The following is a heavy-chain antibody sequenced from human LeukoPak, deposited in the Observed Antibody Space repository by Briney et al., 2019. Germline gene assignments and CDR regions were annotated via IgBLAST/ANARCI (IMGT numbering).Heavy chain of an antibody. V-gene: IGHV3-23*01. CDR3: AKKATVAGRPYYFDY. Sequence: PGRSLRLSCAASGFTFDDYAMSWVRQAPGKGLEWVSAISGSGGSTYYADSVKGRFTISRDNSKNTLYLQMNSLRAEDTAVYYCAKKATVAGRPYYFDYWGQGTLVTVSS. CDR2: ISGSGGST. D-gene: IGHD6-19*01. CDR1: GFTFDDYA. J-gene: IGHJ4*02.